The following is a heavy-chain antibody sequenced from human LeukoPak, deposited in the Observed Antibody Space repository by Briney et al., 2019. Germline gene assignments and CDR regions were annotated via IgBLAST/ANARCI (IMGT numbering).Heavy chain of an antibody. D-gene: IGHD1-26*01. CDR2: IIPIFGTA. CDR1: GDTFSSYS. CDR3: ASSCSGSYHSPFDY. J-gene: IGHJ4*02. Sequence: ASVKVSCKASGDTFSSYSIGWVRQAPGQGLEWVGGIIPIFGTANYAQKFQGRVTITADKSTSTVYMELSSLRSEDTAVYYCASSCSGSYHSPFDYWGQGTLVTVSS. V-gene: IGHV1-69*06.